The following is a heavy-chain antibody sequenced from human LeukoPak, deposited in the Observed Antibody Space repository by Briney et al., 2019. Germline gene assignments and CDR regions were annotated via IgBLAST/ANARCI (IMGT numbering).Heavy chain of an antibody. CDR1: GGSISSSSYY. Sequence: PSETLSLTCTVSGGSISSSSYYWGWIRQPPGKGLEWIGSIYYSGSTNYIPSLKSRVTISVDRSKNQFSLWLSSVTAADTAMYYCARHSMYSKGSGYNLWGQGTLVTVSS. D-gene: IGHD6-19*01. V-gene: IGHV4-39*01. CDR3: ARHSMYSKGSGYNL. CDR2: IYYSGST. J-gene: IGHJ1*01.